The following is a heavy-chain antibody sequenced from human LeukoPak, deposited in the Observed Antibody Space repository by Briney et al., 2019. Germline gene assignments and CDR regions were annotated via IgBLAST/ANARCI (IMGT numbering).Heavy chain of an antibody. CDR2: ISWNSGSI. D-gene: IGHD5-18*01. CDR1: GFTFDDYA. CDR3: AKGIRGYSYGYVY. Sequence: GGSLRLSCAASGFTFDDYAMHWVRQAPGKGLEWVSSISWNSGSIGYADSVKGRFTISRDNARISLHLQMNSLRAEDTAFYYCAKGIRGYSYGYVYWGQGTLVTVSS. J-gene: IGHJ4*02. V-gene: IGHV3-9*01.